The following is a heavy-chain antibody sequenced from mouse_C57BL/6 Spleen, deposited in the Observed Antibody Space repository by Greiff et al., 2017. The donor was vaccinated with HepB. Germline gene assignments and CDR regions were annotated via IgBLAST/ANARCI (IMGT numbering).Heavy chain of an antibody. CDR1: GYAFSSYW. Sequence: VQLQQSGAELVKPGASVKISCKASGYAFSSYWMNWVKQRPGKGLEWIGQIYPGDGDTNYNGKFKGKATLTADKASSTAYMQLRILTSEDSAVYFCAREGYDYFDYWGQGTTLTVSS. J-gene: IGHJ2*01. CDR2: IYPGDGDT. V-gene: IGHV1-80*01. CDR3: AREGYDYFDY.